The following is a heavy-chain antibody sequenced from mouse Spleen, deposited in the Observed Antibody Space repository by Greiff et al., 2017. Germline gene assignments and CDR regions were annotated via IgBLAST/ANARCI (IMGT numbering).Heavy chain of an antibody. Sequence: VQLQQSGPELVKPGASVKIPCKASGYTFTDYNMDWVKQSHGKSLEWIGDINPNNGGTIYNQKFKGKATLTVDKSSSTAYMELRSLTSEDTAVYYCAREGMITSWFAYWGQGTLVTVSA. D-gene: IGHD2-4*01. V-gene: IGHV1-18*01. CDR1: GYTFTDYN. J-gene: IGHJ3*01. CDR2: INPNNGGT. CDR3: AREGMITSWFAY.